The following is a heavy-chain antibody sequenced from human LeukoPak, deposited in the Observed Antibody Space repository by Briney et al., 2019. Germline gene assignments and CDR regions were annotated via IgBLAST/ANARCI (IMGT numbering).Heavy chain of an antibody. CDR2: IYYSGST. J-gene: IGHJ4*02. CDR1: GGSISSRNYY. CDR3: ARHDSRLTSARGGYFDY. V-gene: IGHV4-39*01. Sequence: SETLSLTCSVSGGSISSRNYYWGWIRQPPGKGLEWIGSIYYSGSTYYNPSLKSRVNISVDTPKDQFSLNLRSVTAADTAVYYCARHDSRLTSARGGYFDYWGQGTLVTV. D-gene: IGHD3-10*01.